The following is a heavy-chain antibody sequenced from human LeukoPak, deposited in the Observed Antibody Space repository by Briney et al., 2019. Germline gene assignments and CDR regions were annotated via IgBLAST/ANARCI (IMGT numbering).Heavy chain of an antibody. J-gene: IGHJ3*02. CDR1: GFTFSSYG. CDR2: IWYDGSNK. CDR3: ARDSRPFAGDDAFDI. V-gene: IGHV3-33*01. D-gene: IGHD2-21*01. Sequence: PGGSLRLSCAASGFTFSSYGMHWVRQAPGKGLEWVAVIWYDGSNKYCADSVKGRFTISRDNSKNTLYLQMNSLRAEDTAVYYCARDSRPFAGDDAFDIWGQGTMVTVSS.